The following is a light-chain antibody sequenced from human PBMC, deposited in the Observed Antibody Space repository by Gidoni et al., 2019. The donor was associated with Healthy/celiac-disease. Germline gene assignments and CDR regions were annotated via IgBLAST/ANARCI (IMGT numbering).Light chain of an antibody. CDR1: SSNIGAGYD. J-gene: IGLJ2*01. CDR2: GNS. V-gene: IGLV1-40*01. CDR3: QSYDSSLSGPVV. Sequence: SVLTQPPSVSGAPGQRATISCTGSSSNIGAGYDVHWYQHLPGTAPKLLLYGNSNRPSGVPDRFSGSKSGTSASLAITGLQAEDEADYYCQSYDSSLSGPVVFGGGTKLTVL.